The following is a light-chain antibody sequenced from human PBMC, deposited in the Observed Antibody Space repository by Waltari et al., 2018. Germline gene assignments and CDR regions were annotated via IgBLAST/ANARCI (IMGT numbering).Light chain of an antibody. CDR2: EVS. Sequence: QSALTQPASASGSPGQSVTISCTGTTSDVGGYNYVSCYQQHPGKAPNPMIYEVSKRPSGVPDRFSGSKSGNTASLTVSGLQAEDEADYYGSSYAGSNNFVVFGGGTKLTVL. V-gene: IGLV2-8*01. CDR3: SSYAGSNNFVV. J-gene: IGLJ2*01. CDR1: TSDVGGYNY.